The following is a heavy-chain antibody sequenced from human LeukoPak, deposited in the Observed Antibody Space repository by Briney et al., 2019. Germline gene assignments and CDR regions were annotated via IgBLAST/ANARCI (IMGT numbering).Heavy chain of an antibody. V-gene: IGHV4-61*08. J-gene: IGHJ4*02. CDR3: ARDGSWGYDS. CDR2: VYSSGTT. Sequence: SSETLSLTCTVSGGSISSGGSYWSWIRQPPGKGLEWIGHVYSSGTTSYNPSLKSRVTISVDTSKNQFSLKLTSVTAADTAVYYCARDGSWGYDSWGQGPLVSVSS. D-gene: IGHD6-13*01. CDR1: GGSISSGGSY.